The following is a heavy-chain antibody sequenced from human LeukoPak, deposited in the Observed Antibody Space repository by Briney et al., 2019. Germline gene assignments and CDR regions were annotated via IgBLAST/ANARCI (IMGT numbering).Heavy chain of an antibody. J-gene: IGHJ4*02. CDR2: IYPSGDST. CDR3: AKDVVPDSGWDLDY. Sequence: PGGSLRLSCAASGFTFSTYSMTWVRQGPGKGLEWVSSIYPSGDSTFYADSVKGRFTISRDNSKNTLYVQMSSLRTEDTAIYYCAKDVVPDSGWDLDYWGQGTLVTVSS. CDR1: GFTFSTYS. D-gene: IGHD6-19*01. V-gene: IGHV3-23*01.